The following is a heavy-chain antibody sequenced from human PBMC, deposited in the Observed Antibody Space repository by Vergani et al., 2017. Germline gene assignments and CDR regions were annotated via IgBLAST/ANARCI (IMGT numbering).Heavy chain of an antibody. D-gene: IGHD4/OR15-4a*01. J-gene: IGHJ4*02. CDR1: GFTFSSYG. V-gene: IGHV3-33*01. CDR2: IWYDGSNK. CDR3: AREAKDPHYYFDY. Sequence: QVQLVESGGGVVQTGRSLRLSCAASGFTFSSYGMHWVRQAPGKGLEWVAVIWYDGSNKYYADSVKGRFTISRDNSKNTLYLQMNSLRAEDTAVYYCAREAKDPHYYFDYWGQGTLVTVSS.